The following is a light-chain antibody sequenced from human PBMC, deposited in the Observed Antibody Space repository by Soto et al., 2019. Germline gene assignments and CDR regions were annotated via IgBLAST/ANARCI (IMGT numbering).Light chain of an antibody. CDR2: EVD. CDR3: NSYSTVGCHGVV. V-gene: IGLV2-14*01. CDR1: SSDIGAHYY. J-gene: IGLJ2*01. Sequence: QSALTQPASVSGSLGQSITISCTGTSSDIGAHYYVSWYQHRPGKAPKLIIFEVDRRPSGVSGRFSGSKSGNTASLIISGLQTEDEAEDYCNSYSTVGCHGVVFGGGTKLTVL.